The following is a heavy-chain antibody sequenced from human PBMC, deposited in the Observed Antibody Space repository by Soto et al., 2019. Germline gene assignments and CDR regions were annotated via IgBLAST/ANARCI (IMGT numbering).Heavy chain of an antibody. V-gene: IGHV3-74*01. D-gene: IGHD3-10*01. CDR3: ARARGGAFDI. Sequence: GGSLRLSCAASGFTFSNFWMHWVRQAPGKGLVWLSSINSDGSTTNYADSVKGRFTISRDNAKNTLYLQMNSLRAEDTALFYCARARGGAFDIWGQGTMVTVSS. CDR1: GFTFSNFW. CDR2: INSDGSTT. J-gene: IGHJ3*02.